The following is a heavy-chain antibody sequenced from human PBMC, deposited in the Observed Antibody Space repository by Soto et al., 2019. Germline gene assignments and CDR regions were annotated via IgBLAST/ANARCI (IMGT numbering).Heavy chain of an antibody. CDR1: GGSISSSSYY. V-gene: IGHV4-39*01. D-gene: IGHD2-2*01. CDR2: IYYSGST. CDR3: ARLRPEDIVVVRGYYYYMDV. Sequence: SETLSLTCTVSGGSISSSSYYWGWIRQPPGKGLEWIGSIYYSGSTYYNPSLKSRVTISVDTSKNQFSLKLSSVTAADTAVYYCARLRPEDIVVVRGYYYYMDVWGKGTTVTVSS. J-gene: IGHJ6*03.